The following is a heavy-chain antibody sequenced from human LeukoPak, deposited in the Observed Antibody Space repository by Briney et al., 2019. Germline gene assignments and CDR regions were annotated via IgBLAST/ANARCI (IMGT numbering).Heavy chain of an antibody. V-gene: IGHV3-21*01. Sequence: PGGSLRLSCAASGFTFSSYSMNWVRQAPGKGLEWVSSISSSSSYIYYADSVKGRFTISRDNAKNSLYLQMNSLRAEDTAVYYCARGGFDSGYDHNYYYGMDVWGQGTTVTVSS. CDR1: GFTFSSYS. D-gene: IGHD5-12*01. J-gene: IGHJ6*02. CDR3: ARGGFDSGYDHNYYYGMDV. CDR2: ISSSSSYI.